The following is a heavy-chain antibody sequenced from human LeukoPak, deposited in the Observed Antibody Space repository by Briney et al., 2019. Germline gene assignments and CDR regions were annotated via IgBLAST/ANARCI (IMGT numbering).Heavy chain of an antibody. CDR3: ARDNWGSLDY. Sequence: SETLSLTCTVSGGSVSSGNHPWSWIRQPPGKGLEWIGYSHNSGCTNCNPSLESRVTISVDTSKNQFSLKLSSVTAADTAVYYCARDNWGSLDYWGQGILVTVSS. CDR2: SHNSGCT. D-gene: IGHD7-27*01. CDR1: GGSVSSGNHP. J-gene: IGHJ4*02. V-gene: IGHV4-61*01.